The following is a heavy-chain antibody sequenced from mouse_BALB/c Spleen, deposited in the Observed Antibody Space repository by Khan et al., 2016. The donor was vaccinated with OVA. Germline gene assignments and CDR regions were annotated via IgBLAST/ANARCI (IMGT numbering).Heavy chain of an antibody. J-gene: IGHJ2*01. V-gene: IGHV2-9*02. CDR2: IWAGGST. Sequence: QVQLKESGPGLVAPSQSLSITCTVSGFSLTSHGVHWVRQPPGKGLEWLGVIWAGGSTTYNSALMSRLSISKASSKSQVYLKINSLQTDDTAKYYCARNREPDYFDYWGQGTTLTVSS. CDR1: GFSLTSHG. CDR3: ARNREPDYFDY.